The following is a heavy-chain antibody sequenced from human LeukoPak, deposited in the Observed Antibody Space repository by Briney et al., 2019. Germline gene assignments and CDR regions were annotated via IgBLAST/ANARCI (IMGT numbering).Heavy chain of an antibody. Sequence: PGGSLRLSCAVSGFTFSRYKMHWVRQAPGKGLEWISYISSSGNSVYYADSVKGRFTISRDNAKNSLYLQMNSLRAEDTAVYYCATLWVATAVVDPWGQGTLVTVSS. J-gene: IGHJ5*02. CDR1: GFTFSRYK. V-gene: IGHV3-48*03. CDR3: ATLWVATAVVDP. D-gene: IGHD5-12*01. CDR2: ISSSGNSV.